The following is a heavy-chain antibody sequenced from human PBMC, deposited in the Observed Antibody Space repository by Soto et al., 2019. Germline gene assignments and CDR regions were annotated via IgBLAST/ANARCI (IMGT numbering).Heavy chain of an antibody. Sequence: EVQLVESGGGLVQPGGSLRLSCAASGFIFSDHYMDWVRQAPGKGLEWVGRTRNKANSYTTEYDASVKGRFTISRDHSKNSLYLQINSLKTEYTAVYYCARGLRFRGVDNAFDIWGQGTMVTVSS. CDR2: TRNKANSYTT. CDR3: ARGLRFRGVDNAFDI. V-gene: IGHV3-72*01. D-gene: IGHD3-10*01. CDR1: GFIFSDHY. J-gene: IGHJ3*02.